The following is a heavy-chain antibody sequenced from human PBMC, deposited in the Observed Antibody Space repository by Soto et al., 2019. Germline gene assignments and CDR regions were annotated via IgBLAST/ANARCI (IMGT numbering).Heavy chain of an antibody. J-gene: IGHJ5*02. D-gene: IGHD1-26*01. V-gene: IGHV2-5*02. CDR2: IYWDDDK. CDR1: GFSLSTSGVG. CDR3: AHRGYSGSYNWFDP. Sequence: SGPTLVNPTQTLTLTCTFSGFSLSTSGVGVGLIRQPPGKALEWLALIYWDDDKRYSQSLKSRPTITKDTSKNQVVLTMTNMDPVDTATYYCAHRGYSGSYNWFDPWGQGTLVTVSS.